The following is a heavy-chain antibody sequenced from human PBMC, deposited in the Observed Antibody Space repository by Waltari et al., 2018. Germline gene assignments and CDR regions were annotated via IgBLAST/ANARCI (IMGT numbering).Heavy chain of an antibody. CDR1: GYIFTAPG. J-gene: IGHJ5*01. Sequence: QVQLVQSGSELKNPGASVKISCRTSGYIFTAPGMPWVRQAPTQGLQWMGWINTNTRNPTYAQDFTGRFVFSLDKSVDTAYLEISSLQSEDTAIYFCARDPKYCSGGTCKAWFDSWGQGTLVSVSS. CDR3: ARDPKYCSGGTCKAWFDS. CDR2: INTNTRNP. D-gene: IGHD2-15*01. V-gene: IGHV7-4-1*02.